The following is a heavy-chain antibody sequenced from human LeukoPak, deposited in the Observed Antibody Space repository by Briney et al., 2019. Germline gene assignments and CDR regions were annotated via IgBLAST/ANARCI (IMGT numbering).Heavy chain of an antibody. Sequence: PGGSLRLSCSASGFTFSSHWMAWVRQAPGKGLEWVANIKQDGSEKYYLDSLKGRFTISRDNAKNSLYLQMNSLRAEDTAVYYCAELGITMIGGVWGKGTTVTISS. D-gene: IGHD3-10*02. CDR1: GFTFSSHW. CDR3: AELGITMIGGV. J-gene: IGHJ6*04. V-gene: IGHV3-7*01. CDR2: IKQDGSEK.